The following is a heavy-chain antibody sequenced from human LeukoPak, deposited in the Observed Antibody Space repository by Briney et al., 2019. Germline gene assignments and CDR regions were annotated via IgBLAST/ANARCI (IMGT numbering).Heavy chain of an antibody. V-gene: IGHV3-64D*09. CDR3: VKDPSYYYGSGSYPYAFDI. D-gene: IGHD3-10*01. CDR1: GFTFSSYA. Sequence: GGSLRLSCSASGFTFSSYAMHWVRQAPGKGLEYVPAISSNGGSTYYADSVKGRFTISRDNSKNTLYLQMSSLRAEDTAVYYCVKDPSYYYGSGSYPYAFDIWGQGTMVTVSS. CDR2: ISSNGGST. J-gene: IGHJ3*02.